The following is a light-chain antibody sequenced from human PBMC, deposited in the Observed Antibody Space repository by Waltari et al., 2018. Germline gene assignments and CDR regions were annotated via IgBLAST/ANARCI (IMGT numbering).Light chain of an antibody. J-gene: IGLJ1*01. CDR1: NSDVGSYNF. V-gene: IGLV2-14*01. CDR3: SSYTTSRTYV. CDR2: EVT. Sequence: QSALTQPASVSGSPGQSITISCPGTNSDVGSYNFFSWYQQHPGEAPKLMIFEVTNRPSGVSNRFSGSKSGNTASLIISGLQGEDEADYYCSSYTTSRTYVFGTGTKVTVL.